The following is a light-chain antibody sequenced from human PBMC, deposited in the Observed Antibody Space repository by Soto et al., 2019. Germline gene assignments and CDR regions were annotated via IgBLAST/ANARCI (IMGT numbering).Light chain of an antibody. V-gene: IGLV1-40*03. CDR3: QFYGRRLDRV. Sequence: QSALTQPPSVSGAPGQRITISCTGSSSNIGARYDVHWYRQLPGAAPKLLLYGDNNRPSGLPDRFSGSKSGASASLSITGVQGEDEAGYYWQFYGRRLDRVFGTGTKVTVL. CDR1: SSNIGARYD. J-gene: IGLJ1*01. CDR2: GDN.